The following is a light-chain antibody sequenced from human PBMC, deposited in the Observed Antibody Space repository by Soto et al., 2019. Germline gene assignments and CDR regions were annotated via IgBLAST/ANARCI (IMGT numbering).Light chain of an antibody. CDR3: QQSYSTFALT. CDR2: AAS. CDR1: QSISSY. Sequence: DIQMTQSPSSLSASVGDRVTITCRASQSISSYLNWYQQKPGKAPKLLIYAASSLQSGVPSRCSGSGSGTDFTLTISSLQPEDFATYYCQQSYSTFALTFGGGTKVEIK. V-gene: IGKV1-39*01. J-gene: IGKJ4*01.